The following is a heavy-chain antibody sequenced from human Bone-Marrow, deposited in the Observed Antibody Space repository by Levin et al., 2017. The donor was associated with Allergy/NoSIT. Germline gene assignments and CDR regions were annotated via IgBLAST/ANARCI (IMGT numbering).Heavy chain of an antibody. CDR1: GGSVSSAGFY. CDR3: ARGDVFMWHGHLSSSPFNY. Sequence: SETLSLTCSVSGGSVSSAGFYWSWLRHHPGKGLEWIGHTLYSGTTSYNPSLKSRVSISIDKSKNHFSLKLNSVTGADTAVYYCARGDVFMWHGHLSSSPFNYWGQGALVTVSS. J-gene: IGHJ4*02. D-gene: IGHD3-16*02. V-gene: IGHV4-31*02. CDR2: TLYSGTT.